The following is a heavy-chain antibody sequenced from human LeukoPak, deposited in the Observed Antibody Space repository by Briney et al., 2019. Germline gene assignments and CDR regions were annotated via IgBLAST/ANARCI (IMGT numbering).Heavy chain of an antibody. D-gene: IGHD6-19*01. Sequence: GESLKISCKGSGYRFTSYWIGWVRQMPGKGLEWMGIIYPGDSDTRYSPSFQGQVTISADKSINTAYLQWSSLKASDTAMYYCATRPYSSGWSNYYYDMDVWGQGTTVTVSS. CDR1: GYRFTSYW. CDR2: IYPGDSDT. J-gene: IGHJ6*02. V-gene: IGHV5-51*01. CDR3: ATRPYSSGWSNYYYDMDV.